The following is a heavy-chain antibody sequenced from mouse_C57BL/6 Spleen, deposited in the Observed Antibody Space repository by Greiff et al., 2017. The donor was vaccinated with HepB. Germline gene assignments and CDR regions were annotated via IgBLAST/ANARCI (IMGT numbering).Heavy chain of an antibody. D-gene: IGHD2-4*01. CDR1: GYSITSGYY. J-gene: IGHJ2*01. CDR2: ISYDGSN. CDR3: AREDYDYHFDY. Sequence: ESGPGLVKPSQSLSLTCSVTGYSITSGYYWNWIRQFPGNKLEWMGYISYDGSNNYNPSLKNRISITRDTSKIQFFLKLKSVTTEDTATYYCAREDYDYHFDYWGQGTTLTVSS. V-gene: IGHV3-6*01.